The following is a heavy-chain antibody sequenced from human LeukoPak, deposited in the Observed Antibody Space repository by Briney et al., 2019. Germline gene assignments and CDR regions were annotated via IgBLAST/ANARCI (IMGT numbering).Heavy chain of an antibody. V-gene: IGHV3-23*01. CDR3: AKWIWGGTIAARPGYFDY. J-gene: IGHJ4*02. D-gene: IGHD6-6*01. CDR2: IGGSGGNT. Sequence: GGSLRLSCAASGFTFSSYAMSWVRQAPGKGLEWVSAIGGSGGNTYYADSVKGRFTISRDNSRNTLYLQMNSLRAADTAVYYCAKWIWGGTIAARPGYFDYWGQGTLVTVSS. CDR1: GFTFSSYA.